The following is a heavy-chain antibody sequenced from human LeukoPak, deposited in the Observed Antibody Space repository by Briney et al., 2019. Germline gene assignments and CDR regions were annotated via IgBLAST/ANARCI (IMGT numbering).Heavy chain of an antibody. CDR3: AKDSFIVVRGVGSDDGFAV. D-gene: IGHD3-10*01. V-gene: IGHV3-23*01. J-gene: IGHJ3*01. CDR1: GFTIATYG. Sequence: GGSLRLSCVASGFTIATYGMSWVRQAPGKGLEWVSVVGESVHTTHYADSVKGRFFISRDNSKNTVHLEMNSLRAEDTAVYYCAKDSFIVVRGVGSDDGFAVWGQGTMVTASS. CDR2: VGESVHTT.